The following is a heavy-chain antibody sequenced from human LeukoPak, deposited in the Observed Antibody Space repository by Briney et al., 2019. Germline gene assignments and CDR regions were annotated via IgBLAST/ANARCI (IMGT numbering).Heavy chain of an antibody. Sequence: GGSLRLSCAASVFTFSSYWMHWVRQAAGKGLVWVSRINSDGRSTSYAASVKGRFTIYRDNAQNTLYLQMNSLRAEDTAVYYCARGVTIFGVVIKFYNWFDPWGQGTLVTVSS. CDR2: INSDGRST. J-gene: IGHJ5*02. CDR1: VFTFSSYW. D-gene: IGHD3-3*01. V-gene: IGHV3-74*01. CDR3: ARGVTIFGVVIKFYNWFDP.